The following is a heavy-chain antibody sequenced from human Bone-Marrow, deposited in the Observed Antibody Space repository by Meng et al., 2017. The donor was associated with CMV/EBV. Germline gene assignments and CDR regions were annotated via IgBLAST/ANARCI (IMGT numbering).Heavy chain of an antibody. CDR1: GFTFSSYS. CDR3: ARVYYDSSGYQGLYGMDV. D-gene: IGHD3-22*01. Sequence: GESLKISCAASGFTFSSYSMNWVRQAPGKGLEWVSSISSSSYIYYADSVKGRFTISRDNAKNTLYLQMNSLRAEDTAVYYCARVYYDSSGYQGLYGMDVWGQGTTVTVSS. V-gene: IGHV3-21*01. J-gene: IGHJ6*02. CDR2: ISSSSYI.